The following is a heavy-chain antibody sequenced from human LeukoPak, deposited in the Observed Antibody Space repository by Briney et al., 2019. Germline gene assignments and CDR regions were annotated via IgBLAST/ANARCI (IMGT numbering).Heavy chain of an antibody. Sequence: SETLSLTCTVSGGSISTDYWSWIWQPPGPGLEWIGYIYHTGSTSYNPSFESRVTISVDTSKNQFSLKLRSVSAADTAVYYCACRHAYGGGDDYWGQGTLVAVSS. CDR3: ACRHAYGGGDDY. CDR1: GGSISTDY. D-gene: IGHD4/OR15-4a*01. V-gene: IGHV4-59*01. J-gene: IGHJ4*02. CDR2: IYHTGST.